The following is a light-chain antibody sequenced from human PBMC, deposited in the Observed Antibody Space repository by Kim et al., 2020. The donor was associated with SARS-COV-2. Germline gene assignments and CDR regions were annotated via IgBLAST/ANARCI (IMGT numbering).Light chain of an antibody. Sequence: GQKVTIYCSGSSSNIGSNTVNWYQHLPGTAPKLLIHSNDQWSSGVPDRFSGSKSGTSASLAISGLQSEDEADYYCAAWDDSLDGWVFGGGTKVTVL. J-gene: IGLJ3*02. V-gene: IGLV1-44*01. CDR2: SND. CDR3: AAWDDSLDGWV. CDR1: SSNIGSNT.